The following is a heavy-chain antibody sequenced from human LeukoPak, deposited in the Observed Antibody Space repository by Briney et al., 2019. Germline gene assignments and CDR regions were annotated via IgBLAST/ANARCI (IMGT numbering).Heavy chain of an antibody. J-gene: IGHJ4*02. V-gene: IGHV3-33*01. CDR2: IRTDGGEK. D-gene: IGHD6-13*01. CDR3: ARIGYSTSWANLDY. CDR1: GFTFRNYG. Sequence: GTSLRLSCAASGFTFRNYGMHWLRQAPGKGLEWVASIRTDGGEKYHADSVQGRFSISRDNSENTLYLQMDSLRAEDTALYYCARIGYSTSWANLDYWGEGTLVTVSS.